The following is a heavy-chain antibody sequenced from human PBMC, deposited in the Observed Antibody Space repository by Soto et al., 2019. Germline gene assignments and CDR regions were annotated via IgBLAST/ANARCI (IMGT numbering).Heavy chain of an antibody. CDR3: ARRDHIAAAAPYYYGMDV. D-gene: IGHD6-13*01. CDR1: GGTFSSYA. J-gene: IGHJ6*02. Sequence: QVQLVQSGAEVKKPGSSVKVSCKTSGGTFSSYAISWVRQAPGQGLEWMGGIIPIFGTPNYAQKFQGRVTITADESTSTAYMELSSLRSEDTAVYYCARRDHIAAAAPYYYGMDVWGQGTTVTVSS. CDR2: IIPIFGTP. V-gene: IGHV1-69*01.